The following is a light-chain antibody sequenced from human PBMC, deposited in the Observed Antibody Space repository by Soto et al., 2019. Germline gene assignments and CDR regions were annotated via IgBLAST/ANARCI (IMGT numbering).Light chain of an antibody. CDR2: DVT. CDR1: SSDVDDYNF. J-gene: IGLJ2*01. CDR3: CSYAGGYFCEVI. Sequence: QSALTQPRSVSGSPGQSVTLSCTGTSSDVDDYNFVSWYQQHPDKAPKLIIYDVTKRPSGVPDRFSGSKSGNTASLTISGLQTEDEAHYYCCSYAGGYFCEVIFGGGTKVTVL. V-gene: IGLV2-11*01.